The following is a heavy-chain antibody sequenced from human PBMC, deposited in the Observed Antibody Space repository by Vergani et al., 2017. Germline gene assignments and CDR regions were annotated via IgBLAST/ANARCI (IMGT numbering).Heavy chain of an antibody. CDR1: GFPFSNYG. CDR2: IQKDGIDK. Sequence: QVQLVESGGGMVQPCESLRLPCAASGFPFSNYGLHWVRQAPGKGLEWVAFIQKDGIDKFYADSVRGRFTISRDRSKNTLYLEMNSLSAEDTALYHGVKDHPVFDEWGRGTLVSVS. CDR3: VKDHPVFDE. J-gene: IGHJ4*02. V-gene: IGHV3-30*02.